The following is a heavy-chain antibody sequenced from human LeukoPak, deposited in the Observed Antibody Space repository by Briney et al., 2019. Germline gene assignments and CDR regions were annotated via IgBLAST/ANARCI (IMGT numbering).Heavy chain of an antibody. CDR2: IYYSGST. CDR3: ARDRISGQYYYYGMDV. D-gene: IGHD2-15*01. J-gene: IGHJ6*02. V-gene: IGHV4-59*01. CDR1: GGSISSYH. Sequence: SETLSLTCTVSGGSISSYHWSWIRQPPGKGLEWIGYIYYSGSTNYNPSLKSRVTISLDTSENQFSLKLSSVTAADTAVYYCARDRISGQYYYYGMDVWGQGTTVTVSS.